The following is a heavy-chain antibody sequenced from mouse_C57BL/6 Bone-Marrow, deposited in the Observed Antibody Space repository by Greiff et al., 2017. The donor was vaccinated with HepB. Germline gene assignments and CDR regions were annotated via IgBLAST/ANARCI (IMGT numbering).Heavy chain of an antibody. D-gene: IGHD1-1*01. Sequence: EVQLKESGPGLVKPSQSLSLTCSVTGYSITSGYYWNWIRQFPGNKLEWMGYISYDGSNNYNPSLKNRISITRDTSKNQFFLKLNSVTTEDTATYYCARDPSTVATGFDYWGQGTTLTVSS. V-gene: IGHV3-6*01. CDR1: GYSITSGYY. CDR3: ARDPSTVATGFDY. CDR2: ISYDGSN. J-gene: IGHJ2*01.